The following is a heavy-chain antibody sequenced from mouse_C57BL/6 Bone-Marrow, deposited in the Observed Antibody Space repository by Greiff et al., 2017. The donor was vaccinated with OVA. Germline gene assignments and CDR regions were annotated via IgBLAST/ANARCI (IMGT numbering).Heavy chain of an antibody. D-gene: IGHD1-1*01. CDR1: GYTFTSYW. V-gene: IGHV1-74*01. Sequence: QVQLHQPGAELVKPGASVKVSCKASGYTFTSYWMHWVKQRPGQGLEWIGRIHPSDSDTNYNQKFKGKATLTVDKSSSTAYMQLSSLTSEDSAVYYCAIGGVDYGSSYYFDYWGQGTTLTVSS. CDR2: IHPSDSDT. CDR3: AIGGVDYGSSYYFDY. J-gene: IGHJ2*01.